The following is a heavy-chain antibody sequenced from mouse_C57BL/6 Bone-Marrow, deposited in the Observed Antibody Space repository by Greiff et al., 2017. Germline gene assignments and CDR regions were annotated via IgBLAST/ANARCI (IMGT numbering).Heavy chain of an antibody. J-gene: IGHJ1*03. V-gene: IGHV1-50*01. Sequence: QVQLQQPGAELVKPGASVKLSCKASGYTFTSYWMQWVKQRPGQGLEWIGEIDPSDSYTNYNQKFKGKATLTVDTSSSTAYMHLSSLTSEDSAVYYCARESNWDVYWYFDVWGTGTTVTVSS. CDR2: IDPSDSYT. D-gene: IGHD4-1*01. CDR1: GYTFTSYW. CDR3: ARESNWDVYWYFDV.